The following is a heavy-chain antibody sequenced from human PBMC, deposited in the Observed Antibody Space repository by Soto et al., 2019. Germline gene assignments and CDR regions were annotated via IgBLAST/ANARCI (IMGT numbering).Heavy chain of an antibody. D-gene: IGHD6-6*01. Sequence: QVQLVQSGAEVKKPGASVKVSCKASGYTFTRYDINWLRQATGQGLEWMGWMNPNSGNTGYGQKFQGRVTMTRNTSISTAYMELSSLRSEDTAVYYCARGVAARPGGYHYYGTDVWGQGTTVTVSS. CDR1: GYTFTRYD. CDR3: ARGVAARPGGYHYYGTDV. CDR2: MNPNSGNT. J-gene: IGHJ6*02. V-gene: IGHV1-8*01.